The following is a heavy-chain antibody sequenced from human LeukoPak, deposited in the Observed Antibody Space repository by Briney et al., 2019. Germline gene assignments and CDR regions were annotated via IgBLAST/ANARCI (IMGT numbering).Heavy chain of an antibody. J-gene: IGHJ3*02. V-gene: IGHV1-2*02. D-gene: IGHD6-19*01. CDR2: INPNSGGT. Sequence: ASVKVSCKASGYTFTGYYMHWVRQAPGQGLEWMGWINPNSGGTNYAQKFQGRVTMTRDTSISTAYMELSRLRSDDTAVYYCASLSGWYDAFDIWGQRTMVTVSS. CDR3: ASLSGWYDAFDI. CDR1: GYTFTGYY.